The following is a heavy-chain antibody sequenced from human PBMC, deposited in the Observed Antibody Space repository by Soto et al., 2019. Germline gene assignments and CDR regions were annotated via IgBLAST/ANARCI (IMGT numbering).Heavy chain of an antibody. CDR1: GGSISSYY. J-gene: IGHJ5*01. CDR3: ARVDSNGGLDS. V-gene: IGHV4-59*04. Sequence: TSETLSLTCTVSGGSISSYYWSWIRQPPGKGLEWIGYIYYRGNTYYNPSLKSRVTISVDTSKNHFSLNLSSVTAADTAVYYCARVDSNGGLDSWGQGILVTVSS. CDR2: IYYRGNT. D-gene: IGHD3-22*01.